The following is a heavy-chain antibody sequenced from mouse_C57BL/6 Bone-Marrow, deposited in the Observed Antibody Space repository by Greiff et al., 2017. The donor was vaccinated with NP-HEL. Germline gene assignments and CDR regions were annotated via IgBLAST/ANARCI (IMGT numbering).Heavy chain of an antibody. CDR2: ISYDGSN. J-gene: IGHJ1*03. CDR3: ARDERVYWYFDV. Sequence: EVKLQESGPGLVKPSQSLSLTCSVTGYSITSGYYWNWIRQFPGNKLEWMGYISYDGSNNYNPSLKNRISITRDTSKNQFFLKLNSVTTEDTATYYCARDERVYWYFDVWGTGTTVTVSS. CDR1: GYSITSGYY. V-gene: IGHV3-6*01.